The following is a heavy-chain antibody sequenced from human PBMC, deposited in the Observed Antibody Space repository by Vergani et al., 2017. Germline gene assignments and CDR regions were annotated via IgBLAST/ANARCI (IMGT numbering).Heavy chain of an antibody. V-gene: IGHV4-34*01. CDR3: ARCGFWSGYKKPPNWFDP. D-gene: IGHD3-3*01. J-gene: IGHJ5*02. CDR2: INHSGST. Sequence: QVQLQQWGAGLLKPSETLSLTCAVYGGSFSGYYWSWIRQPPGKGLEWFGEINHSGSTNYNPSLKSRVIISVDTSKNQFSLKLSSVTAADTAVYYCARCGFWSGYKKPPNWFDPWSQGTLVTVSS. CDR1: GGSFSGYY.